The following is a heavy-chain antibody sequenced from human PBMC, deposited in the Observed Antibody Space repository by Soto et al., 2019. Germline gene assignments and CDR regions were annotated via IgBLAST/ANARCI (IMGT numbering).Heavy chain of an antibody. V-gene: IGHV4-34*01. Sequence: QVQLQQWGAGLLKPSETLSLTCAVYGGSFSGYYWSWIRQPPGKGLEWIGEINHSGSTNYNPSLKSRVTISVDTSKNQFSLQLTSVTAADTAVYYCARGQAAAGRPHSYYFDYWSQGTLVTVSS. D-gene: IGHD6-13*01. CDR2: INHSGST. CDR3: ARGQAAAGRPHSYYFDY. J-gene: IGHJ4*02. CDR1: GGSFSGYY.